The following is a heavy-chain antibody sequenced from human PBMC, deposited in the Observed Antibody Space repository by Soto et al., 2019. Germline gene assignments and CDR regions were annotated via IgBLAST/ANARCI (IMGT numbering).Heavy chain of an antibody. CDR1: GGSISSGGYY. CDR3: ARVGGINWFDP. D-gene: IGHD3-16*01. J-gene: IGHJ5*02. V-gene: IGHV4-31*03. CDR2: IYYSGST. Sequence: TLSLTCTVSGGSISSGGYYWSWIRQHPGKGLEWIGYIYYSGSTYYNTSLKSRVTISVDTSKNQFSLKLSSVTAADTAVYYCARVGGINWFDPWGQGTLVTVSS.